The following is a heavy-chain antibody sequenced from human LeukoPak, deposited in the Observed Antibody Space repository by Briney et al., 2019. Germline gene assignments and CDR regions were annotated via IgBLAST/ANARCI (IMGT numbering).Heavy chain of an antibody. CDR3: ARVSGVGASCFDP. Sequence: GGSLRLSCAASGFTFTNNWMTWVRQAPGKGLEWVANIKPDDSEIYYVGSVKGRFTISRDNAKNSVYLQMNSLRAEDTAVYYCARVSGVGASCFDPWGQGTLVTVSS. J-gene: IGHJ5*02. D-gene: IGHD1-26*01. CDR1: GFTFTNNW. V-gene: IGHV3-7*01. CDR2: IKPDDSEI.